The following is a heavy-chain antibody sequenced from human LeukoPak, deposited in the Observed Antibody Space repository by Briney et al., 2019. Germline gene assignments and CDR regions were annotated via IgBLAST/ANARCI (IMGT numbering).Heavy chain of an antibody. CDR1: GFRFDSFY. D-gene: IGHD3-22*01. J-gene: IGHJ4*02. V-gene: IGHV3-11*04. CDR3: ARSLIVASEDY. CDR2: ISASGAVP. Sequence: GGSLRLSCAASGFRFDSFYMGWIRQVPGKGLDYIALISASGAVPYYAESVEGRFTISRDNAKNSVSLQMSSLSADDTAIYYCARSLIVASEDYWGQGTQVIVSS.